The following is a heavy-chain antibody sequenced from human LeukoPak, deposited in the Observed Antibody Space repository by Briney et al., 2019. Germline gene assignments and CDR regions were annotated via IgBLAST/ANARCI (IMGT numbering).Heavy chain of an antibody. CDR1: GVSISSGSYY. D-gene: IGHD3-22*01. CDR2: IYYSGST. Sequence: SETLSLTCTVSGVSISSGSYYWSWVRQHPGEGLEWIGYIYYSGSTYYTPSLKSRLTISVDTSKNQFSLRLSSVTAADTAVYYCARSGSGYYNVDYWGQGTLVTVSS. CDR3: ARSGSGYYNVDY. V-gene: IGHV4-31*03. J-gene: IGHJ4*02.